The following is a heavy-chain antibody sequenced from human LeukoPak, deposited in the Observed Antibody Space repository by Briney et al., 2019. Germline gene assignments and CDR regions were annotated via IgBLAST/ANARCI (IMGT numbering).Heavy chain of an antibody. CDR3: AREVGYCSGGSCYSYFDY. CDR2: IYYSGST. D-gene: IGHD2-15*01. J-gene: IGHJ4*02. Sequence: PSETLSLTCTVSGGSISSYYWSWIRQPPGKGLEWIGYIYYSGSTNYNASLTNRVTISVGTSKNQFSLKLSSVTAADTAVYYCAREVGYCSGGSCYSYFDYWGQGTLVTVSS. CDR1: GGSISSYY. V-gene: IGHV4-59*01.